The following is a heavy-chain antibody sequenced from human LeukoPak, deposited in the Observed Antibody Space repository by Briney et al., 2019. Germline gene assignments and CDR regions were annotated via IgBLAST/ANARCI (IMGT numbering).Heavy chain of an antibody. J-gene: IGHJ4*02. CDR2: INPNSGGT. V-gene: IGHV1-2*02. CDR1: GYTFTGYY. Sequence: ASAKVSRKVSGYTFTGYYIHWGRRAPGQGLEWMGWINPNSGGTSFAQSFQGRVTMTRDTSISTAFMDLSRLRSDDTAVYYCARKATYASGFFDYWGQGTLVTVSS. D-gene: IGHD3-10*01. CDR3: ARKATYASGFFDY.